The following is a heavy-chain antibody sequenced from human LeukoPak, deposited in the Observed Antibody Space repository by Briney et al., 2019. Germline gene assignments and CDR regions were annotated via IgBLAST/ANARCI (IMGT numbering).Heavy chain of an antibody. D-gene: IGHD3-22*01. V-gene: IGHV4-30-4*01. CDR2: MYLSGTT. Sequence: PSQTLSLTCTVSGGSFSSGDYYWSWIRQPPGKGLEWIGEMYLSGTTHSNPSVKSRVTISIDKSKNQFFLNLSSVTAADTAVYYCAGLVGRYSSGLYYYYFDYWGQGTLVTVSS. CDR3: AGLVGRYSSGLYYYYFDY. CDR1: GGSFSSGDYY. J-gene: IGHJ4*02.